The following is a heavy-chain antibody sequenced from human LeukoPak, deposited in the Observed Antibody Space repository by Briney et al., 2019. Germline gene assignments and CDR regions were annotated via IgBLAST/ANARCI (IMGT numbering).Heavy chain of an antibody. D-gene: IGHD3-22*01. CDR2: IYYSGST. CDR3: ARETPYYDSSGPIDY. Sequence: PSETLSLTCTVSGGSISSYYWSWIRQPPGKGLEWIGYIYYSGSTNYNPSLKSRVTISVDTSKNQFSLKLSSVTAADTVVYYCARETPYYDSSGPIDYWGQGTLVTVSS. V-gene: IGHV4-59*01. CDR1: GGSISSYY. J-gene: IGHJ4*02.